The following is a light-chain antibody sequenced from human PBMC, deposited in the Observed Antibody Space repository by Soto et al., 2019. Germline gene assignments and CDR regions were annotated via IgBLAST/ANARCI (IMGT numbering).Light chain of an antibody. CDR3: QQYGSSPRT. Sequence: VLTQSPGTLSLSPGERATLSCRASQSIGSVYLAWYQQKPGQAPRLLIHGASNRASGIPDRFSGSGSGTDFTLTISRLEPEDFAVYYCQQYGSSPRTFVQGTKVEIK. J-gene: IGKJ1*01. CDR2: GAS. CDR1: QSIGSVY. V-gene: IGKV3-20*01.